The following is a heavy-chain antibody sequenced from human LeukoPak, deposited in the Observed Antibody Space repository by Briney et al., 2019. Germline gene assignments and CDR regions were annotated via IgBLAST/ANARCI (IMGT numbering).Heavy chain of an antibody. CDR2: IYYSGST. Sequence: PSETLSLTCAVSGGSISSSSYYWGWIRQPPGKGLEWIGSIYYSGSTYYNPSLKSRVTISVDTSKNQFSLKLSSVTAADTAVYYCARQPSRPLNWFDPWGQGTLVTVSS. D-gene: IGHD6-13*01. J-gene: IGHJ5*02. CDR1: GGSISSSSYY. CDR3: ARQPSRPLNWFDP. V-gene: IGHV4-39*01.